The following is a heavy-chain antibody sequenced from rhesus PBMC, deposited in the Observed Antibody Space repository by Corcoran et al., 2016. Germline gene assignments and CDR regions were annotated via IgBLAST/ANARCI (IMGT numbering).Heavy chain of an antibody. Sequence: QVQLQQWGEGLVKPSETLSLTCAVYGDSISSNYWSWIRQPPGKGLEWIGRIRNGGRTNYNPSRKSRVTISRDTSKNQFYLKLTSGTAADTAVYYCARERSYYGSSYPDYWGQGFLVTVSS. CDR3: ARERSYYGSSYPDY. J-gene: IGHJ4*01. D-gene: IGHD3-16*01. CDR1: GDSISSNY. CDR2: IRNGGRT. V-gene: IGHV4-160*01.